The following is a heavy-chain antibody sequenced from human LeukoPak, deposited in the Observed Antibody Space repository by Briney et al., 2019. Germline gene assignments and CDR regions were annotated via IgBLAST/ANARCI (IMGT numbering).Heavy chain of an antibody. J-gene: IGHJ4*02. Sequence: GGSLRLSCAASGFTVSNNYMSWVRQAPGKGLEWVSVIYSGGSTYYADSVKGRFTISRDNSKNTLYLQMNSLRAEDTAVYYCAMRGIAAAGQPVDYWGQGTLVTVSS. D-gene: IGHD6-13*01. CDR1: GFTVSNNY. V-gene: IGHV3-66*01. CDR2: IYSGGST. CDR3: AMRGIAAAGQPVDY.